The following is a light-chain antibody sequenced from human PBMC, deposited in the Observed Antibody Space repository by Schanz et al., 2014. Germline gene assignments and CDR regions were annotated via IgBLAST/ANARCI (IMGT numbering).Light chain of an antibody. CDR1: QSVSSSY. CDR2: GAS. CDR3: QQYGSSPST. Sequence: EIVMTQSPVTLSVSPGERATLSCRASQSVSSSYLAWYQQKPGQAPRLLIYGASSRAAGIPARFSGGGSGTEFTLTISSLQSEDFATYYCQQYGSSPSTFGQGTKVEI. J-gene: IGKJ1*01. V-gene: IGKV3-20*01.